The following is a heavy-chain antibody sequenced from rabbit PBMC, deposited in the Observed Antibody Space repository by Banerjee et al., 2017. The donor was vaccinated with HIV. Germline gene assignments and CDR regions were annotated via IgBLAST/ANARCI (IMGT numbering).Heavy chain of an antibody. V-gene: IGHV1S40*01. J-gene: IGHJ4*01. CDR3: ASSDYDIITFNL. Sequence: QSLEESGGGLVKPEGSLTLTCTASGFSFSNKYVMCWVRRAPGKGLEWIACINTSSGNTVYATWAKGRFTISKTSSTTVTLQMTSLTAADTATYFCASSDYDIITFNLWGPGTLVTVS. CDR1: GFSFSNKYV. D-gene: IGHD1-1*01. CDR2: INTSSGNT.